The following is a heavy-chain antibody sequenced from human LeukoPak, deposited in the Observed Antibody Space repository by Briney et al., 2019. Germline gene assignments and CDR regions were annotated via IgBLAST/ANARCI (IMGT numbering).Heavy chain of an antibody. CDR1: GGSISSYY. V-gene: IGHV4-59*01. Sequence: SETLSLTCTVSGGSISSYYWSWIRQPPGKGLEWIGYIYYSGSTYYNPSLKSRVTISVDTSKNQFSLKLNSVTAADTAVYYCARTLSGDYFDYWGQGTLVTVSS. J-gene: IGHJ4*02. CDR3: ARTLSGDYFDY. CDR2: IYYSGST. D-gene: IGHD1-26*01.